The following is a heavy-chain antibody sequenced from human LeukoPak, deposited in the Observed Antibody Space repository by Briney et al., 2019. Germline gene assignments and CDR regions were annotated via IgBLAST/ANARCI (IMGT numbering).Heavy chain of an antibody. CDR3: AKDGYSTAYYQPHYYNYMDV. Sequence: PGGSLRLSCAASGFTLNTYGMHWVRQAPGKGLEWVAFIRYDGSSKYHADSVKGRFTISRDNSKNTVILQLNSLRVEDTAVYYCAKDGYSTAYYQPHYYNYMDVWGKGTTVTVSS. CDR2: IRYDGSSK. CDR1: GFTLNTYG. J-gene: IGHJ6*03. D-gene: IGHD3-22*01. V-gene: IGHV3-30*02.